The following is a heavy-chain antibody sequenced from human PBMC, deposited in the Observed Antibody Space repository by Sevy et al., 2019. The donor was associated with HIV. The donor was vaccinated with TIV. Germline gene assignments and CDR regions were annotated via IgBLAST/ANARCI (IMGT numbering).Heavy chain of an antibody. CDR3: TRDVSSGWYGYYYYGMDV. CDR1: GFTFGDYA. D-gene: IGHD6-19*01. J-gene: IGHJ6*02. Sequence: GGSLRLSCTASGFTFGDYAMSWFRQAPGKGLEWVGFIRSKAYGGTTEYAESVKGRFTISRDDSKSIAYLQMNSLKTEDTAVYYCTRDVSSGWYGYYYYGMDVWGQGTTVTVSS. CDR2: IRSKAYGGTT. V-gene: IGHV3-49*03.